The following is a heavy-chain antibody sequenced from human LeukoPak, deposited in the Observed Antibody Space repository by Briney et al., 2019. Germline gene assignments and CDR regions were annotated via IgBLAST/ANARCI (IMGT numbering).Heavy chain of an antibody. Sequence: PGGSLRLSCAASGFTFSSYWMAWVRQTPGKGLEWVANIKQDGSDKYYVDSVKGRFTISRDNAKNSLYLQMNSLRVEDTAVYFCARDGYIYGSGYSYYTDVWGKGTTVTVSS. CDR3: ARDGYIYGSGYSYYTDV. V-gene: IGHV3-7*01. J-gene: IGHJ6*03. CDR2: IKQDGSDK. CDR1: GFTFSSYW. D-gene: IGHD5-18*01.